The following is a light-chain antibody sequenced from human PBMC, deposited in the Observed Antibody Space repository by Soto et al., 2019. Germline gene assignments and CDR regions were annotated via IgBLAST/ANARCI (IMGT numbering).Light chain of an antibody. CDR3: QQYNNWPLT. Sequence: EIVMTQSPATLSVSPGERVILSCRASQSVSSNLAWYQQKPGQAPRLLIYGASSRATGIPVRFSGSGSGTEFTLTISSLQSEDFAVYYCQQYNNWPLTFGQGTRLEI. J-gene: IGKJ5*01. V-gene: IGKV3-15*01. CDR2: GAS. CDR1: QSVSSN.